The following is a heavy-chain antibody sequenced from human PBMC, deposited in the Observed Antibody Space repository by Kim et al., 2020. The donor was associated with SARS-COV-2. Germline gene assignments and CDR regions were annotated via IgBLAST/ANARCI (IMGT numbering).Heavy chain of an antibody. J-gene: IGHJ5*02. CDR1: GFTLSSYD. V-gene: IGHV3-13*05. CDR3: ARGRHFTGALNTWFDP. CDR2: ISIAGDP. D-gene: IGHD1-1*01. Sequence: GGSLRLSCAASGFTLSSYDMHWIRQVAGKGLEWVAGISIAGDPFYPDSVLGRFIISREGAKNLLDLQMNSLKAEDTAVYFCARGRHFTGALNTWFDPWGQVTRVSVYS.